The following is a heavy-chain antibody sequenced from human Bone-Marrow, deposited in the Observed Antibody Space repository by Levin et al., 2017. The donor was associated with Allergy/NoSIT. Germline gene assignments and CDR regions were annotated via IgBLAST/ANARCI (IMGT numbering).Heavy chain of an antibody. CDR1: GFTFSAFG. J-gene: IGHJ4*02. V-gene: IGHV3-33*01. CDR3: TRDRGEWGQFYFDY. CDR2: IWYDGSHK. D-gene: IGHD1-26*01. Sequence: GESLRLSCAASGFTFSAFGMHWVRQAPGRGLEWVAVIWYDGSHKFYADSVKGRFTISRDNSKNTLYLQMNSLRAEDTAVYYCTRDRGEWGQFYFDYWGQGILVTVSS.